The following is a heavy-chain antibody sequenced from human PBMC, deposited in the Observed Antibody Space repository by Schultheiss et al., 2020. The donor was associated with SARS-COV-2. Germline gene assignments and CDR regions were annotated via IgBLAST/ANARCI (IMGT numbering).Heavy chain of an antibody. D-gene: IGHD2-15*01. J-gene: IGHJ4*02. CDR1: GFTFSSYA. Sequence: GESLKISCAASGFTFSSYAMHWVRQAPGKGLEWVAVISYDGSNKYYADSVKGRFTISRDNSKNTLYLQMNSLRAEDTAVYYCARDRGDCSGGSCYLGYFDYWGQGTLVTVSS. CDR2: ISYDGSNK. CDR3: ARDRGDCSGGSCYLGYFDY. V-gene: IGHV3-30-3*01.